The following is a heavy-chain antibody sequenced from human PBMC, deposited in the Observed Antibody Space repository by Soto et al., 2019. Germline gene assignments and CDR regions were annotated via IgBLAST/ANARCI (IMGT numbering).Heavy chain of an antibody. CDR1: GFIFDDYA. CDR3: VKDSVAGTGRTFYYFDQ. J-gene: IGHJ4*02. D-gene: IGHD6-19*01. CDR2: ISWDSSDV. V-gene: IGHV3-9*01. Sequence: EVQLVESGGGWIHPGRSLRLFCAASGFIFDDYAMHWVRQAPGKGLEWVSGISWDSSDVAYADSVKGRFTISRDSVRNSLYLQMNSLRPEDTALYYCVKDSVAGTGRTFYYFDQWGQGTLVTVSS.